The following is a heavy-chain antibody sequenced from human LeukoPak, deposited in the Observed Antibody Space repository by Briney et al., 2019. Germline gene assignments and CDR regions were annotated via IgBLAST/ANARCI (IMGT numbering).Heavy chain of an antibody. D-gene: IGHD6-19*01. J-gene: IGHJ4*02. V-gene: IGHV3-23*01. CDR1: GFTFSSYG. CDR3: AKRGAYNSGCLDY. CDR2: ISGSGGST. Sequence: GGSLRLSCAASGFTFSSYGMNWVRQAPGKGLEWVSAISGSGGSTYYADSVKGRFTISRDNSKNTLYLQMNSLRAEDTAVYYCAKRGAYNSGCLDYWGQGTLVTVSS.